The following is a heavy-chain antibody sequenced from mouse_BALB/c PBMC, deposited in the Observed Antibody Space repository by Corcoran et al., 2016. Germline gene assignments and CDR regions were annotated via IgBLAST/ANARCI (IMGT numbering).Heavy chain of an antibody. Sequence: QIQGVQSGPELKKPGETVKISCKASGYTFTNYGMNWVKQAPGKGLKWMGWINTYTGEPTYADDFKGRFAFSLETSASTAYLQINNLKNEDMATYFCARAYYYAMDYWGQGTSVTVSS. CDR3: ARAYYYAMDY. V-gene: IGHV9-1*02. CDR2: INTYTGEP. CDR1: GYTFTNYG. D-gene: IGHD2-10*01. J-gene: IGHJ4*01.